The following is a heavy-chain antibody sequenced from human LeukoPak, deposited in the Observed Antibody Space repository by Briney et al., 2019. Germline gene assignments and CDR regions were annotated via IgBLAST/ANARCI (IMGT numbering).Heavy chain of an antibody. CDR2: MNPNSGNT. J-gene: IGHJ3*02. V-gene: IGHV1-8*01. CDR1: GYTFTNYD. D-gene: IGHD4-17*01. Sequence: ASVKVSCKPSGYTFTNYDINWVRQAPGQGLEWMGWMNPNSGNTGYAQKFQGRVTITRNTSISTAYMELSSLNSEDTAVYYCAKFHYGDYGVVDAFDIWGQGTLVTVSS. CDR3: AKFHYGDYGVVDAFDI.